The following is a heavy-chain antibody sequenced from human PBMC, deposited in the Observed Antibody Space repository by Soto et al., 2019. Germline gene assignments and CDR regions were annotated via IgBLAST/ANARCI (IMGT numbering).Heavy chain of an antibody. J-gene: IGHJ4*02. D-gene: IGHD6-13*01. CDR3: ARTRRIAAAGTLVDF. CDR2: IFSIDEK. Sequence: SGPTLVNPTETLTLTCTVSGFSLSNARMGVNWIRQPPGKALEWLAQIFSIDEKSYRTSLKTRLTISKDTSKSQVVLTMTNMDPMDTGTYYCARTRRIAAAGTLVDFWGQGTLVTVSS. V-gene: IGHV2-26*01. CDR1: GFSLSNARMG.